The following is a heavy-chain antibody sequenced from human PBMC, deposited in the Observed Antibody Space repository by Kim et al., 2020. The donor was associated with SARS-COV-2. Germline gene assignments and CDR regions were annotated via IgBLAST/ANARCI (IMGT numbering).Heavy chain of an antibody. CDR2: INHSGST. J-gene: IGHJ3*02. V-gene: IGHV4-34*01. CDR1: GGSFSGYY. D-gene: IGHD3-3*01. CDR3: ARWEEWDAFDI. Sequence: SETLSLTCAVYGGSFSGYYWSWIRQPPGKGLEWIGEINHSGSTNYNPSLKSRVTISVDTSKNQFSLKLSSVTAADTAVYYCARWEEWDAFDIWGQGTMVTVSS.